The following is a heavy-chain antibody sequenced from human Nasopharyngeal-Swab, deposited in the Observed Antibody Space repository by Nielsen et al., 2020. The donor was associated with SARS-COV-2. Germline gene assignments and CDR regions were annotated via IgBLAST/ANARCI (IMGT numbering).Heavy chain of an antibody. CDR3: ARDKVTVDYYYGMDV. Sequence: WSRQSPGKGLEWIGYIYYSGSTNYNPSLKSRVTISVDTSKNQFSLKLSSVTAADTAVYYCARDKVTVDYYYGMDVWGQGTTVTVSS. CDR2: IYYSGST. V-gene: IGHV4-59*01. J-gene: IGHJ6*02. D-gene: IGHD4-23*01.